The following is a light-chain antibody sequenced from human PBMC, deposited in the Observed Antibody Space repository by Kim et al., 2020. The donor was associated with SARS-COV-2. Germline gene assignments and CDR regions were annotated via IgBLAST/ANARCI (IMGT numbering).Light chain of an antibody. CDR1: QGVSSN. V-gene: IGKV3-15*01. J-gene: IGKJ3*01. CDR3: QQYNNWPPT. Sequence: VSPGERATVSCMASQGVSSNLAWYQQKRGQAPRLLIHGASTRATGNPARFSGSGSGTEFTLTISSLQSEDFAVYYCQQYNNWPPTFGPGTKVDIK. CDR2: GAS.